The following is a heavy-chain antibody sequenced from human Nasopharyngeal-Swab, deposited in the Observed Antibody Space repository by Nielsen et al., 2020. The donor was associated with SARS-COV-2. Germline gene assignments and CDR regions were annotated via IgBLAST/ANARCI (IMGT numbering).Heavy chain of an antibody. CDR1: GGSISSYY. V-gene: IGHV4-59*01. J-gene: IGHJ6*02. CDR3: ARWLVGATKDYGMDV. D-gene: IGHD1-26*01. Sequence: SETLSLTCTVSGGSISSYYWSWIRQPPGKGLEWIGYIYYSGSTNYNPSLKSRVTISVDTSKNQFSLKLSSVTAADTAVYYRARWLVGATKDYGMDVRGQGTTVTVSS. CDR2: IYYSGST.